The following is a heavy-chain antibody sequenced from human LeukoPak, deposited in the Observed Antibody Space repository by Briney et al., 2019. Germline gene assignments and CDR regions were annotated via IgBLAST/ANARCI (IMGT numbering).Heavy chain of an antibody. Sequence: PGGSLRLSCAASGFSFASYAMTWVRQAPGKGLEWVSSISGSDDSTYYADSVKGRFTISRDNSKNTLYLQMNSLRAEDTAVYYCAKGADIVVVPAAIDQTYYFDYWGQGTLVTVSS. J-gene: IGHJ4*02. D-gene: IGHD2-2*02. CDR3: AKGADIVVVPAAIDQTYYFDY. CDR1: GFSFASYA. CDR2: ISGSDDST. V-gene: IGHV3-23*01.